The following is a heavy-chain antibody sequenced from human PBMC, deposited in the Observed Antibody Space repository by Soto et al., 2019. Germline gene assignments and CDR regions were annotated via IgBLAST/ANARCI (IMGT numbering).Heavy chain of an antibody. CDR3: ARGGNWNYFDY. CDR2: ISSSGSTI. CDR1: GFTFSSYE. J-gene: IGHJ4*02. Sequence: GGSLRLSCAASGFTFSSYEMNWVRQAPGKGLEWVSYISSSGSTIYYADSVKGRFTISRDNAKNSLYLQMNSLRAEDTAVYYCARGGNWNYFDYWGQGTLVTVSS. V-gene: IGHV3-48*03. D-gene: IGHD1-1*01.